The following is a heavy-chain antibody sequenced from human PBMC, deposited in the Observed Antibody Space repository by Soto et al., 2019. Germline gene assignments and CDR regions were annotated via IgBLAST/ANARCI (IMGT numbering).Heavy chain of an antibody. CDR2: IYYSGST. CDR3: ARLLGTGPPPKGYCSGGSCYPYYYGMDV. J-gene: IGHJ6*02. Sequence: PSETLSLTCTVSGSSISSGGYYWSWIRQHPGKGLEWIGYIYYSGSTYYNPSLKSRVTISVDTSKNQFSLKLSSVTAADTAVYYCARLLGTGPPPKGYCSGGSCYPYYYGMDVWGQGTTVTVSS. V-gene: IGHV4-31*03. CDR1: GSSISSGGYY. D-gene: IGHD2-15*01.